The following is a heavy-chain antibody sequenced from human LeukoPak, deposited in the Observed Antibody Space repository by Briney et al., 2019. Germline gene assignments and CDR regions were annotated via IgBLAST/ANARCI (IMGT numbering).Heavy chain of an antibody. V-gene: IGHV4-4*02. CDR3: ARDLGSQNYFDF. CDR2: IYRNGNT. J-gene: IGHJ4*02. D-gene: IGHD5-12*01. CDR1: GGSISSNNW. Sequence: SETLSLTCAVSGGSISSNNWWSWVRQPPGKGREWIGEIYRNGNTNYNPSLKSRVTISMDKSKNQFTLTLNSVTAADTAVYYCARDLGSQNYFDFWGRGVLVTVSS.